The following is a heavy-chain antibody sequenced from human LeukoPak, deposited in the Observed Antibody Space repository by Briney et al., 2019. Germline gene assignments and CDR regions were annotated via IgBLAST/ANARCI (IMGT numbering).Heavy chain of an antibody. CDR3: ARSTQQLVQSPDQYFDY. V-gene: IGHV4-4*07. CDR1: GGSISSYY. CDR2: IYTSGST. J-gene: IGHJ4*02. Sequence: SETLSLTCTVSGGSISSYYWSWIRQPAPKGLEWIGRIYTSGSTNYNPSLNSRLTTLVVKSKNQLSPLLRSVVAAATAVYYCARSTQQLVQSPDQYFDYWGQGTLVTVSS. D-gene: IGHD6-13*01.